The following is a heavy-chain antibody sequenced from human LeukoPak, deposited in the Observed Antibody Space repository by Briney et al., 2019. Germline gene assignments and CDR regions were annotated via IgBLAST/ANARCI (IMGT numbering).Heavy chain of an antibody. D-gene: IGHD4-23*01. CDR1: GGSISSYY. J-gene: IGHJ4*02. Sequence: SETLSLTCTVSGGSISSYYWSWIRQPPGKGLEWIGYIYYSGSTNYNPSLKSRVTISVDTSKNQFSLKLSSVTAADTAVYYCARARRVVSLYYFDYWGQGTLVTVSS. V-gene: IGHV4-59*12. CDR2: IYYSGST. CDR3: ARARRVVSLYYFDY.